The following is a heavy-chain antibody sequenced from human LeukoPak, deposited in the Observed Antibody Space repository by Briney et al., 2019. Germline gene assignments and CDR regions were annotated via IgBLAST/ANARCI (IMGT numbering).Heavy chain of an antibody. CDR1: DDSISDYY. CDR2: FHNSGTS. V-gene: IGHV4-59*01. D-gene: IGHD3-16*01. Sequence: SETLSLTCTFSDDSISDYYRGWIRQPPGKGLEWIGYFHNSGTSTYNPSLKSRVTISADTSKNQFSLKLNSLTTEDTAVYYCTRGAGWLIDYWGQGILVTVSS. J-gene: IGHJ4*02. CDR3: TRGAGWLIDY.